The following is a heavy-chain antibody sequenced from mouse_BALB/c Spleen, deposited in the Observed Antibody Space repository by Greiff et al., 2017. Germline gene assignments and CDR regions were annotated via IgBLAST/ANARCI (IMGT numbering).Heavy chain of an antibody. J-gene: IGHJ2*01. CDR2: IYPGSGST. Sequence: LQQPGSELVRPGASVKLSCKASGYTFTSYWMHWVKQRPGQGLEWIGNIYPGSGSTNYDEKFKSKATLTVDTSSSTAYMQLSSLTSEDSAVYYCTSKQDWSDYWGQGTTLTVSS. V-gene: IGHV1S22*01. D-gene: IGHD4-1*01. CDR3: TSKQDWSDY. CDR1: GYTFTSYW.